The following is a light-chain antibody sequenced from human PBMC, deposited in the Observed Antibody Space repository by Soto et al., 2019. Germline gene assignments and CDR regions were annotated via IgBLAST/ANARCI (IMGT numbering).Light chain of an antibody. Sequence: DIQMTQSPSSLSASVGDRVTITCRASESIANYLNWYQQKPGKAPNLMIYAASTLQTGVPSRFSGSGSRTDFTLTISSLQTEDFATYFCQQSYISPYTFGQGTKLDI. J-gene: IGKJ2*01. CDR3: QQSYISPYT. CDR2: AAS. V-gene: IGKV1-39*01. CDR1: ESIANY.